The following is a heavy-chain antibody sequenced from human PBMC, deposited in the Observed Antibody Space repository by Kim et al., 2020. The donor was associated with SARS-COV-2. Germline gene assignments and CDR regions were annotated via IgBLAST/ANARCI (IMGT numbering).Heavy chain of an antibody. CDR1: GFTFSSYS. V-gene: IGHV3-21*01. J-gene: IGHJ6*02. CDR2: ISSSSSYI. CDR3: ARGEGDYRSFDHYGMDV. D-gene: IGHD4-17*01. Sequence: GGSLRLSCAASGFTFSSYSMNWVRQAPGKGLEWVSSISSSSSYIYYADSVKGRFTISRDNAKNSLYLQMNSLRAEDTAVYYCARGEGDYRSFDHYGMDVWGQGTTVTVSS.